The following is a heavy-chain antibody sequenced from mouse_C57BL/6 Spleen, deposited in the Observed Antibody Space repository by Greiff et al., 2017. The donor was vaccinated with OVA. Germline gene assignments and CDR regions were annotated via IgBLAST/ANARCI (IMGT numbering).Heavy chain of an antibody. V-gene: IGHV5-17*01. D-gene: IGHD2-5*01. CDR3: ARFEGYSNYYAMDY. Sequence: EVKVVESGGGLVKPGGSLKLSCAASGFTFSDYGMHWVRQAPEKGLEWVAYISSGSSTIYYADTVKGRFTISRDNAKNTLFLQMTSLRSEDTAMYYCARFEGYSNYYAMDYRGQGTSVTVSS. CDR1: GFTFSDYG. J-gene: IGHJ4*01. CDR2: ISSGSSTI.